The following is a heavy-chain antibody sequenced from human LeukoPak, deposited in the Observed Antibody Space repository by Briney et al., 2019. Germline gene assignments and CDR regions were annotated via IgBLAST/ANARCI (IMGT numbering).Heavy chain of an antibody. V-gene: IGHV3-23*01. CDR3: AKDIQLST. D-gene: IGHD5-24*01. CDR1: GFTFSVAA. Sequence: GGSLRLSCAAPGFTFSVAAMTWVRQAPGKGLEWVSLIGASGESTYYADSVKGRFTISRDNSKNTLPLQMNSLRVEDTAMYFCAKDIQLSTWGLGTMVTVSS. J-gene: IGHJ3*01. CDR2: IGASGEST.